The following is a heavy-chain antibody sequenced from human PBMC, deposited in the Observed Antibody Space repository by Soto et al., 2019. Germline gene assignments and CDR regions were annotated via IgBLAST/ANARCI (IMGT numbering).Heavy chain of an antibody. D-gene: IGHD1-1*01. CDR2: IWYDGSNQ. CDR3: CTTTSNTWGYYFDY. J-gene: IGHJ4*02. V-gene: IGHV3-33*01. Sequence: GGSLRLSCAASGFTFRSYGMHWVRQAPGKGLEWVAVIWYDGSNQDYADSVKGRFTISRDNSKDTLYLQMDSLRAEDTAVYYCCTTTSNTWGYYFDYWGQGTLVTVSS. CDR1: GFTFRSYG.